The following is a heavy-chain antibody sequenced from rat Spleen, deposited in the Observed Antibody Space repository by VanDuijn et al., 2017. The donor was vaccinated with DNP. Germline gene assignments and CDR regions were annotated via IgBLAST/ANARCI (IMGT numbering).Heavy chain of an antibody. CDR1: GFTFSNYG. V-gene: IGHV5-29*01. CDR2: ISYNGGSP. J-gene: IGHJ4*01. D-gene: IGHD3-8*01. Sequence: EVQLVESGGGLVQPGRSMKLSCAASGFTFSNYGMAWVRQAPPKGLEWVATISYNGGSPYYRDSVKGRFTISRDNAKSTLYLQMDSLRSEDTATYYCARHRTIMPYYYAMDAWGQGASVTVSS. CDR3: ARHRTIMPYYYAMDA.